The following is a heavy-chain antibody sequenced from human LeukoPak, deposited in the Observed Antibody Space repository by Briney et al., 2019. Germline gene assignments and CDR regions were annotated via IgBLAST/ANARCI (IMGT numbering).Heavy chain of an antibody. CDR1: GGSFSGYY. J-gene: IGHJ4*02. CDR3: AGGDRVLDY. Sequence: PSETLSLTCAVYGGSFSGYYWSWIRQPPGKGLEWIGEINHSGSTNYNPSLKSRVTISVDTSKNQFSLKLSSVTAADTALYYCAGGDRVLDYWGQGTLVTVSS. CDR2: INHSGST. V-gene: IGHV4-34*01. D-gene: IGHD1-14*01.